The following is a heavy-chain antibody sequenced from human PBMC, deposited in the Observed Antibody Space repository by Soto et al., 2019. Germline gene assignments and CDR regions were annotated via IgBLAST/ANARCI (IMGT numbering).Heavy chain of an antibody. CDR2: IGTAGDT. CDR1: GFTFSSYD. J-gene: IGHJ6*02. D-gene: IGHD6-13*01. V-gene: IGHV3-13*01. Sequence: PGGSLRLSCAASGFTFSSYDMHWVRQATGKGLEWVSAIGTAGDTYYPGSVKGRFTISRENAKNSLYLQMNSLRAEDTAVYYCARAASDSSSWSDYYYYGMDVWGQGTTVTVSS. CDR3: ARAASDSSSWSDYYYYGMDV.